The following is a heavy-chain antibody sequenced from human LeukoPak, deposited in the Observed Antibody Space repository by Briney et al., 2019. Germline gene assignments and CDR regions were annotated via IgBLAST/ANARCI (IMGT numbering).Heavy chain of an antibody. CDR3: ARYTNYYDSSGYRNYYYYMDV. D-gene: IGHD3-22*01. V-gene: IGHV3-21*01. Sequence: AGGSPRLSCAASGFTFSSYSMNWVRQAPGKGLEWVSSISSSSSYIYYADSVKGRFTISRDNAKNSLYLQMNSLRAEDTAAYYCARYTNYYDSSGYRNYYYYMDVWGKGTTVTVSS. J-gene: IGHJ6*03. CDR2: ISSSSSYI. CDR1: GFTFSSYS.